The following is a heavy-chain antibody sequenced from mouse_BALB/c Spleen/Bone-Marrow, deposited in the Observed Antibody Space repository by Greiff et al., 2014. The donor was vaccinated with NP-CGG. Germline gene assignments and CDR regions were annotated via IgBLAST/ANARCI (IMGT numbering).Heavy chain of an antibody. Sequence: VNVVESGPELVKPGASVRISCKASGYTFTSYYIHWVKQRPGQGPEWIGWIYPGNVNTKYNEKFKGKATLTADKSSSTAYMQLSSLTSEDSAVYFCARDTMDYWGRGTSVTVSS. CDR3: ARDTMDY. CDR2: IYPGNVNT. J-gene: IGHJ4*01. V-gene: IGHV1S56*01. CDR1: GYTFTSYY.